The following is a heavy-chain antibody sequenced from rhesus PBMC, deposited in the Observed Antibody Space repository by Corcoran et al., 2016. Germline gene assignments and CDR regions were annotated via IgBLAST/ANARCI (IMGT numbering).Heavy chain of an antibody. V-gene: IGHV3S42*01. CDR3: AKEPEYTNWGYYFDY. CDR1: GFTFSNYW. Sequence: EVQLVESGGGLAKPGGSLRLSCAASGFTFSNYWMNWVRQTPGKGLEWISAINSGGGSTYYADSVKGRVTIARDNSKNTLSLQMNSLRAEDTAVYYCAKEPEYTNWGYYFDYWGQGVLVTVSS. J-gene: IGHJ4*01. D-gene: IGHD4-23*01. CDR2: INSGGGST.